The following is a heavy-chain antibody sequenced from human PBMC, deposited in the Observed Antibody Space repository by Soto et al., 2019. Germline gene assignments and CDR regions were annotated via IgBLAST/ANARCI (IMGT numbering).Heavy chain of an antibody. D-gene: IGHD6-19*01. J-gene: IGHJ4*02. V-gene: IGHV4-61*01. CDR3: ARVSGYSSGWTFDY. CDR2: IYYSGST. CDR1: GGPVSSGSYY. Sequence: PSETLSLTFTVSGGPVSSGSYYWSWIRKPPGKGLESIGYIYYSGSTNYNPSLKIRVTMSVDTSKNQLSLKLSSVTAADTAVYYCARVSGYSSGWTFDYWGQGTLVTVSS.